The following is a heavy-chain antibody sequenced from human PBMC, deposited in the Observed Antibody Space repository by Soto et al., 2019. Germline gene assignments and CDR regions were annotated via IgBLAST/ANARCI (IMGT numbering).Heavy chain of an antibody. D-gene: IGHD1-26*01. J-gene: IGHJ3*01. V-gene: IGHV3-74*03. CDR1: EFTFSNYW. CDR2: VSTDGRDT. CDR3: ARYMGAKNGFDV. Sequence: EVQVVESGGGLVQPGGSPRLSCAASEFTFSNYWMHWLRQTPGKGLVWVSRVSTDGRDTTYAGFVKGRFTISRDNAKNTLDLQMNSLRAEDTAVYYCARYMGAKNGFDVWGRGTKVTVSS.